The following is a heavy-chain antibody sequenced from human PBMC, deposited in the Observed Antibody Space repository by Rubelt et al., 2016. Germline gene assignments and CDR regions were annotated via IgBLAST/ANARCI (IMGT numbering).Heavy chain of an antibody. D-gene: IGHD4-17*01. V-gene: IGHV4-4*07. CDR1: GGSISSYY. CDR3: ARETQPTVTTRGEVDY. Sequence: QVQLQESGPGLVKPSETLSLTCTVSGGSISSYYWSWIRQPAGKGLEWIGRIYTSGSTNYNPSLKSRVTMSVDTSKNQFSLRLGLGTAADTAVYYCARETQPTVTTRGEVDYWGQGTLVTVSS. CDR2: IYTSGST. J-gene: IGHJ4*02.